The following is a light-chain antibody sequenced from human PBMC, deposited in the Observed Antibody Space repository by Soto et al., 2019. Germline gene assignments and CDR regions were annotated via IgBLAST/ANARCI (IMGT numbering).Light chain of an antibody. CDR3: QQYDTHPWT. CDR2: RAS. V-gene: IGKV1-5*03. J-gene: IGKJ1*01. CDR1: QSIHSW. Sequence: DIQMTQSPSTLSASVGDRVTITCRASQSIHSWLAWYQQKPGKAPKVLISRASSLETGVPSRFSGSESGTEFTLTISSPQPDDFATYYCQQYDTHPWTFGQGTEVEIK.